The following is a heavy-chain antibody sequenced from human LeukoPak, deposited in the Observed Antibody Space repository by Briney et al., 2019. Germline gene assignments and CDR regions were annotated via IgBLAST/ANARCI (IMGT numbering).Heavy chain of an antibody. V-gene: IGHV4-4*09. D-gene: IGHD1-7*01. Sequence: RQPXXXGLEWIGYIYTNGSTNYNPSLKSRVTISVDTSKNQFSLKLSSVTAADTAVYYCARKLELRSPFDYWGQGTLVTVSS. J-gene: IGHJ4*02. CDR3: ARKLELRSPFDY. CDR2: IYTNGST.